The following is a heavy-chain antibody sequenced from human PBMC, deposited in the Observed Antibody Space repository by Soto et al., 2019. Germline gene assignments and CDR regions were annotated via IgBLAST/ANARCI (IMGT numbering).Heavy chain of an antibody. J-gene: IGHJ4*02. CDR3: ARRYGGTFDY. V-gene: IGHV4-59*08. D-gene: IGHD2-15*01. CDR2: IYYSGST. Sequence: SETLSLTCTVSGGSISSYSWSWIRQPPGKGLEWIGYIYYSGSTNYNPSLKSRVTISVDTSKNQISLKLSSVTVADTAEYYCARRYGGTFDYWGQGTLVTVSS. CDR1: GGSISSYS.